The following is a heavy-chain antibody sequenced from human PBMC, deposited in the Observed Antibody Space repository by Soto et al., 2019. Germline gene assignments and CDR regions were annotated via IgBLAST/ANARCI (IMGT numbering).Heavy chain of an antibody. J-gene: IGHJ5*02. V-gene: IGHV1-69*06. CDR2: IIPIFGTP. Sequence: QVQLVQSGAEVKKPGSSVKVSCKASGGSFTSYAFSWVRQAPGQGLEWVGGIIPIFGTPNYAQKFQGRVTITADRFTSTVYLALTRLTSEDTAVYFCTRYPLPLFSNSDTDVWFDTWGQGNRVIVSS. D-gene: IGHD6-6*01. CDR3: TRYPLPLFSNSDTDVWFDT. CDR1: GGSFTSYA.